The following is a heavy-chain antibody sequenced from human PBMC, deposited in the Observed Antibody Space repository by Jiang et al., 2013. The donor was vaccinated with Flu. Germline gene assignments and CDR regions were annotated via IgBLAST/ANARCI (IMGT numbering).Heavy chain of an antibody. D-gene: IGHD3-10*01. J-gene: IGHJ3*02. CDR2: TYYRSKWYN. CDR3: ARWPMVRGVIGAFDI. V-gene: IGHV6-1*01. Sequence: EWLGRTYYRSKWYNDYAVSVKSRITINPDTSKNQFSLQLNSVTPEDTAVYYCARWPMVRGVIGAFDIWGQGTMVTVSS.